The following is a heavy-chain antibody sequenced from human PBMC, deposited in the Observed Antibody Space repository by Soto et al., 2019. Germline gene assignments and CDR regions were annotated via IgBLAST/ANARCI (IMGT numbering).Heavy chain of an antibody. Sequence: QITLKESGPTLVRPAQTLTPTCDFSGFSLSTYHMGVAWIRQPPGKALEWLALIYWDDDKRYSPSLKDRLAISKDTSSNQVVLTITNIDPGDSATYFCAHAGDYDLLTFDHWGPGTLVTVSS. V-gene: IGHV2-5*02. CDR1: GFSLSTYHMG. D-gene: IGHD4-17*01. CDR2: IYWDDDK. J-gene: IGHJ4*02. CDR3: AHAGDYDLLTFDH.